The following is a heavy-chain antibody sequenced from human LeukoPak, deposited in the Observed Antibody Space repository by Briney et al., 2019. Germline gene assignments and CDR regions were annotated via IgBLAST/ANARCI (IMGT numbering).Heavy chain of an antibody. CDR3: ARHQGWDAFDI. Sequence: PSETLSLTCTVSSVSISGSTYYWAWIRQPPGKGLEWIGSMYYSGSTYYNPSLKSRVTISVDTSKNQFSLKLSSVTAADTAVYYCARHQGWDAFDICGQGTMVTVTS. CDR1: SVSISGSTYY. CDR2: MYYSGST. V-gene: IGHV4-39*01. J-gene: IGHJ3*02.